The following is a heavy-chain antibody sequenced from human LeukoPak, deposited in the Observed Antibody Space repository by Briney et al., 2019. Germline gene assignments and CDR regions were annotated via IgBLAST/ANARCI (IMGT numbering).Heavy chain of an antibody. CDR3: ARIXXGXFSSLGYMXX. CDR2: IYSSGST. Sequence: SETLSLTCSVSGGSISQYYWGWIRQPPGKRLEWMGXIYSSGSTDYNPSLKSRVSISMDSSENQFSLKLSSPTAAVTAVYYCARIXXGXFSSLGYMXXXGKXTXVTXXS. D-gene: IGHD7-27*01. J-gene: IGHJ6*03. V-gene: IGHV4-4*07. CDR1: GGSISQYY.